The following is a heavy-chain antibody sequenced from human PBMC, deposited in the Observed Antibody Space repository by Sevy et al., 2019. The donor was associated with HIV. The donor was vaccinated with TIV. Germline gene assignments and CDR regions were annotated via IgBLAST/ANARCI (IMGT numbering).Heavy chain of an antibody. V-gene: IGHV3-9*01. J-gene: IGHJ4*02. CDR3: AKESGYSAFDY. Sequence: GGSLRLSCAASGFTFDDYAMHWVRQAPGKGLEWVSGISWNSGSIGYADSVKGRFTISRDNAKNYRYLQMNSLRAEDTALYYCAKESGYSAFDYWGQGTLVTVSS. CDR1: GFTFDDYA. CDR2: ISWNSGSI. D-gene: IGHD5-18*01.